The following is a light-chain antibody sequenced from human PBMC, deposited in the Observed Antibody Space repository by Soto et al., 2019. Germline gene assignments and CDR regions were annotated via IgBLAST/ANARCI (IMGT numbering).Light chain of an antibody. CDR3: GLLKDYRYI. J-gene: IGKJ2*01. CDR2: AAS. V-gene: IGKV1-9*01. CDR1: QAISSS. Sequence: DIQLTQSPSFLSASVGDRVTITCRASQAISSSLAWYQHNPGKAPKLLIYAASTLQNAVPSSFSGIGSRTKFSLSIFNLHPQEFANYYFGLLKDYRYIFGQGNKVEIK.